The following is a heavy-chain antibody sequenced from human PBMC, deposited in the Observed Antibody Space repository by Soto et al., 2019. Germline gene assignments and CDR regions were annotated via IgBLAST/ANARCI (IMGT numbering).Heavy chain of an antibody. D-gene: IGHD6-19*01. CDR2: VSHDGRNT. J-gene: IGHJ4*02. CDR3: AKGGRQWLVTSDFNY. CDR1: GFTFSDYA. V-gene: IGHV3-30*18. Sequence: VQLVESGGGVVQPGRSLRLSCAASGFTFSDYAMHWVRQAPGKGLEWVAVVSHDGRNTHYADSVKGRFTISRDSSKNTVSLEMTSVGAEDTAVYYCAKGGRQWLVTSDFNYWGQAALVTVSS.